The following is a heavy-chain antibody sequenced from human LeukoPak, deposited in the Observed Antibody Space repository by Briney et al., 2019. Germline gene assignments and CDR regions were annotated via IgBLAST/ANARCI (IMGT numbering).Heavy chain of an antibody. CDR2: INHSGST. Sequence: SETLSLTCAVYGGSFSGYYWSWIRQPPGKGLEWIGEINHSGSTNYNPSLKSRVTISVDTSKNQFSLKLSSVTAADTAVYYCASTYYDSSGYLRTGYDYWGQGTLVTVSS. CDR3: ASTYYDSSGYLRTGYDY. D-gene: IGHD3-22*01. CDR1: GGSFSGYY. V-gene: IGHV4-34*01. J-gene: IGHJ4*02.